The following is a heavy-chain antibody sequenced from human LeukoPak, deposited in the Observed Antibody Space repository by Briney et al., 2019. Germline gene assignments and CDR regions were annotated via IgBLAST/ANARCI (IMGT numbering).Heavy chain of an antibody. D-gene: IGHD6-13*01. J-gene: IGHJ4*02. Sequence: ASVKVSCKASGYTFTSNYIHWVRQAPGQGLEWMGMIYPRDGSTSYAQKFQGRVTVTRDTSTSTVHMELSGLRSEDTAVYYCARANNSSWHNWGQGTLVTVSS. CDR1: GYTFTSNY. CDR2: IYPRDGST. CDR3: ARANNSSWHN. V-gene: IGHV1-46*01.